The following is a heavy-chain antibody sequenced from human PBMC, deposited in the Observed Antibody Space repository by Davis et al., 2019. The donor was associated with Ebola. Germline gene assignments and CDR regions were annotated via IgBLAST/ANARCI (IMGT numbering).Heavy chain of an antibody. V-gene: IGHV5-51*01. D-gene: IGHD3-16*02. Sequence: PGGSLRLSCKGSGYSFSTYWIAWVRQTPAKGLEWMGIIYAGDSDTRYSPSFEGQVTISVDRSISTAYLQWSSLKASDTAMYYCARHYRAVPINWFDPWGQGTLVTVSS. J-gene: IGHJ5*02. CDR2: IYAGDSDT. CDR1: GYSFSTYW. CDR3: ARHYRAVPINWFDP.